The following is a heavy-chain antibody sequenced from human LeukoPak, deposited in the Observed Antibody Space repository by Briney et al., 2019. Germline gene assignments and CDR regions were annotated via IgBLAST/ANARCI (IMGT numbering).Heavy chain of an antibody. CDR2: IRYDGSNK. CDR3: AVGMDWFDP. V-gene: IGHV3-30*02. D-gene: IGHD1-26*01. J-gene: IGHJ5*02. Sequence: GGSLRLSCAASGFTFSSYGMHWVRQAPGKGLEWVAFIRYDGSNKYYADSVKGRFTISRDNSRNTLYMQMSSLRSEDTAVYYCAVGMDWFDPWGQGTLVTVSS. CDR1: GFTFSSYG.